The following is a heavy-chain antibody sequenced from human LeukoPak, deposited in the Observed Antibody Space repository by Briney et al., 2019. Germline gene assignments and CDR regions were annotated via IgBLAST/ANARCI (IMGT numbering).Heavy chain of an antibody. V-gene: IGHV3-7*04. CDR2: IKQDGSKK. D-gene: IGHD5-24*01. Sequence: PAGSLRLSCAASGFPFSSYWMTWVRQAPGKGLEWVANIKQDGSKKSYVDSVKGRFTISRDNAKNSLYLQMNSLRAEDTAIYYCTRVGYIDEGIDYWGQGTLVTVSS. CDR1: GFPFSSYW. J-gene: IGHJ4*02. CDR3: TRVGYIDEGIDY.